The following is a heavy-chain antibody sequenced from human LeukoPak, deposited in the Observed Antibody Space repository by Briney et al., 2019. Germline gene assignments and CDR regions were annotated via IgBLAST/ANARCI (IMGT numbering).Heavy chain of an antibody. CDR2: ISGDGGST. Sequence: GGSLRLSCAAPGFIFDNYAVHWVRQAPGKGLEWVSLISGDGGSTFYADSVRGRFTISRDNTRKSLSLQMSSLRSEDTALYYCARESETSGWYDYWGQGTLVTVSS. CDR1: GFIFDNYA. CDR3: ARESETSGWYDY. D-gene: IGHD6-19*01. J-gene: IGHJ4*02. V-gene: IGHV3-43*02.